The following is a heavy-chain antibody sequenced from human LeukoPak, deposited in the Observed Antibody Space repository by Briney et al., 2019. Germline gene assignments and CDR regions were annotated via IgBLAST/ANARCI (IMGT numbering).Heavy chain of an antibody. V-gene: IGHV1-24*01. J-gene: IGHJ5*02. CDR2: FDPELGET. CDR3: TTGLFYYDNSGYAYNWFDP. CDR1: GYTLTELS. Sequence: ASVKVSCKASGYTLTELSMHWVRQAPGKGLEWMGGFDPELGETIYTQKFQGRVTLTEDTSTDTAYMELSSLRSEDTAVYYCTTGLFYYDNSGYAYNWFDPWGQGTLVTVSP. D-gene: IGHD3-22*01.